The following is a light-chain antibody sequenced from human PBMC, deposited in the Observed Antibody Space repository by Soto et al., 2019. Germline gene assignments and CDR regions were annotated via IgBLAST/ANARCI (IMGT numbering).Light chain of an antibody. CDR2: RNN. V-gene: IGLV1-47*01. J-gene: IGLJ3*02. Sequence: QSVLTQSPSASGTPGQRVTISCSGSRSNIGRNFAYWYQHVPGTAPRLLIQRNNERPSGVPDRFSGPKSGTSVSLAISGLRSDDDATYYCAAWDDTLDAQVFGGGTKVTVL. CDR3: AAWDDTLDAQV. CDR1: RSNIGRNF.